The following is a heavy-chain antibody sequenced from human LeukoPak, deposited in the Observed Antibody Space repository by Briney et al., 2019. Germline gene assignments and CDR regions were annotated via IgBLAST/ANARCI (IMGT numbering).Heavy chain of an antibody. CDR1: GLTLTNYA. CDR2: LSVGGETT. J-gene: IGHJ3*02. D-gene: IGHD2-21*02. V-gene: IGHV3-23*01. CDR3: VKPARLTLDAFDI. Sequence: PGGSLRLSCAASGLTLTNYAMSWVRQAPGEGLEWVSTLSVGGETTYYTDSVRGRFTVSRDGSKNTLYLQMNSLTVEDMATYYCVKPARLTLDAFDIWGRGTLVTVSS.